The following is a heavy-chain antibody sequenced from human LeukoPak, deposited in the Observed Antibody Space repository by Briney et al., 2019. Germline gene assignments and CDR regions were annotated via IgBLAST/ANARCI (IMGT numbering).Heavy chain of an antibody. J-gene: IGHJ6*03. Sequence: SETLSLTCAVSGGSISSASYYWSWIRQPAREGLEWIGLIYTSGSTNYTPSVKSRVTISVDTSKNQFSLKLSSVTAADTAVYYCARGPGYCSSTSCYYYYYYMDVWGKGTTVTVSS. V-gene: IGHV4-61*02. D-gene: IGHD2-2*01. CDR3: ARGPGYCSSTSCYYYYYYMDV. CDR1: GGSISSASYY. CDR2: IYTSGST.